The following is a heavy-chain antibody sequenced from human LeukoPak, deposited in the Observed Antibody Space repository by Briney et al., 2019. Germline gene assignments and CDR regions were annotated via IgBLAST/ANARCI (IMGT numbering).Heavy chain of an antibody. V-gene: IGHV1-46*01. Sequence: ASVKVSCKASGCTFTSYYMHWVRQAPGQGLEWMGIINPSGGSTSYAQKFQGRVTMTRDTSTSTVYMELSSLRSEDTAVYYCARDGYSSGWPTGGFDYWGQGTLVTVSS. CDR3: ARDGYSSGWPTGGFDY. CDR2: INPSGGST. CDR1: GCTFTSYY. J-gene: IGHJ4*02. D-gene: IGHD6-19*01.